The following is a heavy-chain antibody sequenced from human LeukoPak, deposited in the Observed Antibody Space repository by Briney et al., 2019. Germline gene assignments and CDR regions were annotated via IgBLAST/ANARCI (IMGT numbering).Heavy chain of an antibody. V-gene: IGHV3-30*01. Sequence: GGSLGLSCAASGFTFSSYAMHWVRQAPGKGLEWVAVISYDGSNKYYADSVKGRFTISRDNSKNTLYLQMNSLRAEDTTVYYCAAALLRFSFDIWGQGTMVTVSS. CDR1: GFTFSSYA. CDR3: AAALLRFSFDI. CDR2: ISYDGSNK. D-gene: IGHD3-3*01. J-gene: IGHJ3*02.